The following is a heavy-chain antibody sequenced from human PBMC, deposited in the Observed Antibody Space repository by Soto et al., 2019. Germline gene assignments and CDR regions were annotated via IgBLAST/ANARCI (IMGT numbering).Heavy chain of an antibody. CDR1: GFTFSSYA. CDR3: ARGRGGGYVLELYYFDS. CDR2: ISYDGSNK. J-gene: IGHJ4*02. D-gene: IGHD5-12*01. Sequence: GGSLRLSCAACGFTFSSYALHWVRQAPGKGLEWVAVISYDGSNKYYADSVRGRFTISRDNSKNTLYLQMNSLRAEDTAMYYCARGRGGGYVLELYYFDSWGQGTLVTVSS. V-gene: IGHV3-30-3*01.